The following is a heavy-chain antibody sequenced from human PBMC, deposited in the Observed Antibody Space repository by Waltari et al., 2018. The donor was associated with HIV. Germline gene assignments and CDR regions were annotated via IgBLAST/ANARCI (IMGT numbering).Heavy chain of an antibody. D-gene: IGHD6-19*01. Sequence: EVQLVESGGGLVQPGGSLRLSCAGSGFTFSNYEIPWVRQAPGKGLEWISYISAGGTKYYADSVKGRFSISRDNAKNSLYLQMNSLRAEDTAVYYCAKAVGDTSGRYWGGDVWGQGTTVTVSS. CDR2: ISAGGTK. CDR3: AKAVGDTSGRYWGGDV. J-gene: IGHJ6*02. V-gene: IGHV3-48*03. CDR1: GFTFSNYE.